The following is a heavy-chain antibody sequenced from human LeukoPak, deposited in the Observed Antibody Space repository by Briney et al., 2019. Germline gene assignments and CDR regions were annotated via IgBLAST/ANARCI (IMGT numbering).Heavy chain of an antibody. D-gene: IGHD3-16*02. CDR2: IYPGDSAT. V-gene: IGHV5-51*01. CDR1: GYSFTSYW. CDR3: ARGVWGSYRYLDY. Sequence: KGGESLKISFKASGYSFTSYWIGWVRQMPGKGLDWMGIIYPGDSATRYSQSFRGKVTISADKYISTAYLQWRSLKASDTAMYYCARGVWGSYRYLDYWGQGTLVTVSS. J-gene: IGHJ4*02.